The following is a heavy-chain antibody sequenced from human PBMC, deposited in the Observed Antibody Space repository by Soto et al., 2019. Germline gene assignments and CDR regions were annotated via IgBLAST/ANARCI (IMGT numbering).Heavy chain of an antibody. CDR1: GYTFTNYA. J-gene: IGHJ5*02. CDR2: INAGNGNV. D-gene: IGHD3-9*01. Sequence: QVQLVQSGAEVKKPGASVKVSCKASGYTFTNYAMHWVRQAPGQRLEWMGWINAGNGNVKYSQKFQGRVTITRDTSASTDYMELSSLRSEDTAVYSCAILRYFGEGMGFDPWGQGTLVTVSS. V-gene: IGHV1-3*01. CDR3: AILRYFGEGMGFDP.